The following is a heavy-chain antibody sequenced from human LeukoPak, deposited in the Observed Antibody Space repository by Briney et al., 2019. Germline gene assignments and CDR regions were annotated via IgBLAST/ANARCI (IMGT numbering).Heavy chain of an antibody. Sequence: GGSLRLSCAASGFTFSSYGMSWVRQAPGEGLEWVSAISGSGGSTYYADSVKGRSTISRDNSKNALYLKMNSLRAEATAVYYCAKDARDYYMDVWGKGTTVTVSS. CDR2: ISGSGGST. CDR1: GFTFSSYG. V-gene: IGHV3-23*01. J-gene: IGHJ6*03. CDR3: AKDARDYYMDV.